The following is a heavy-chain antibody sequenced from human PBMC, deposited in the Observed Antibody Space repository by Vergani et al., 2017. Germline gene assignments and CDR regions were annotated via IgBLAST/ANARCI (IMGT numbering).Heavy chain of an antibody. CDR2: ISWNSGSI. CDR3: AKDPQYYDSQGYFDY. D-gene: IGHD3-3*01. CDR1: GFTFSSYA. J-gene: IGHJ4*02. V-gene: IGHV3-9*01. Sequence: EVQLVESGGGLVQPGGSLRLSCSASGFTFSSYAMHWVRQAPGKGLEWVSGISWNSGSIGYADSVKGRFTISRDNAKNSLYLQMNSLRAEDTALYYCAKDPQYYDSQGYFDYWGQGTLVTVSS.